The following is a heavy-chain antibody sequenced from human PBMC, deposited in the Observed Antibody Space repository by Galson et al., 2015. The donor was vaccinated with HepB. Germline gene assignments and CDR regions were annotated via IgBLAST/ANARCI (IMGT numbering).Heavy chain of an antibody. CDR1: GFSLSTSGVG. CDR2: IYWNDDK. V-gene: IGHV2-5*01. Sequence: PALVKPTQTLTLTCTFSGFSLSTSGVGVGWIRQPPGKALEWLALIYWNDDKRYSPSLKSRLTITKDTSKNQVVLTMTNMDPVDTATYYCAHMPRGIYYGSGSYYGPLDYWGQGTLVTVSS. CDR3: AHMPRGIYYGSGSYYGPLDY. D-gene: IGHD3-10*01. J-gene: IGHJ4*02.